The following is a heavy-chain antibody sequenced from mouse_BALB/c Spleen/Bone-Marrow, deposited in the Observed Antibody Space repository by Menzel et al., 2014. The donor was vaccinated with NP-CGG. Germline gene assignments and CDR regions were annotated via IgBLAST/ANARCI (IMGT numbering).Heavy chain of an antibody. D-gene: IGHD2-3*01. CDR1: GYTFTSYV. V-gene: IGHV1-14*01. CDR3: AREDGYYGMDY. CDR2: INPYNDGT. J-gene: IGHJ4*01. Sequence: EVQLQQSGPALVKPGASVKMSCKASGYTFTSYVLHWVKQKPGQGLEWIGYINPYNDGTKSSEKFKGKATLTSDKSSSTAYMELSSLTSEDSAVYFCAREDGYYGMDYWGQGTSVTVSS.